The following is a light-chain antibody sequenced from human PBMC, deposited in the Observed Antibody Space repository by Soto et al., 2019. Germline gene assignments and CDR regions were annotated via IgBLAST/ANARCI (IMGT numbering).Light chain of an antibody. CDR2: KIS. CDR3: MHHSQWPVT. V-gene: IGKV2-30*01. CDR1: QSLVYKDGNTY. Sequence: DIVMTQSPLSLPVTLGQPASISCRSSQSLVYKDGNTYLTWLQQRPGQSPRRLIYKISNRDTGVPDRFSGSGSGTDFTRKISRVEAEDVGVYYCMHHSQWPVTFGQGTR. J-gene: IGKJ5*01.